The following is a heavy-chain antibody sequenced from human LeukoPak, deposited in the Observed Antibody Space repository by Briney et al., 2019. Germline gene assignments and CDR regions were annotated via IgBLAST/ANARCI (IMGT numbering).Heavy chain of an antibody. Sequence: GSSVKVSCKASGVTFSSYAISWVRQAPGQGLEWMGRIIPIFGTANYAQKFQGRVTITTDESTSTAYMELSSLRSEDTAVYYCAYTAMVTTYYYYYMDVWGKGTTVTVSS. CDR3: AYTAMVTTYYYYYMDV. CDR2: IIPIFGTA. V-gene: IGHV1-69*05. J-gene: IGHJ6*03. CDR1: GVTFSSYA. D-gene: IGHD5-18*01.